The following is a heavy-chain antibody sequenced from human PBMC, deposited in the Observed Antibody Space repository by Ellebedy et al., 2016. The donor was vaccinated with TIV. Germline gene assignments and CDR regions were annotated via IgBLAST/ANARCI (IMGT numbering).Heavy chain of an antibody. J-gene: IGHJ5*02. CDR2: IYHTGST. CDR1: GGSISGSNYY. V-gene: IGHV4-39*01. D-gene: IGHD5-12*01. CDR3: ARGYGGLDR. Sequence: SETLSLTCTVSGGSISGSNYYWAWIRQPPGKGLEWIGSIYHTGSTYYNPSLKSRVAISKDTSKNQFSLKLTSVTVADTATYFCARGYGGLDRWGPGTLVTVSS.